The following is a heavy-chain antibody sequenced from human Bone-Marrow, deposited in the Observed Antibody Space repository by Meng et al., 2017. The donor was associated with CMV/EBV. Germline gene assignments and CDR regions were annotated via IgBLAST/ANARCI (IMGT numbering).Heavy chain of an antibody. D-gene: IGHD6-19*01. V-gene: IGHV3-30-3*01. CDR2: ISYDGSNK. Sequence: GESLKISCAASGFTFSSYAMHWVRQAPGKGLEWVAVISYDGSNKYYADSVKGRFTISRDNSKNTLYLQMNSLRAEDTAVYYCARDRGSSGWGSFQHWGQGTLVTVSS. J-gene: IGHJ1*01. CDR3: ARDRGSSGWGSFQH. CDR1: GFTFSSYA.